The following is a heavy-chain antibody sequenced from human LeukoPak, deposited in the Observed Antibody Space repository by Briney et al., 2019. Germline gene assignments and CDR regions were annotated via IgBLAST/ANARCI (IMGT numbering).Heavy chain of an antibody. Sequence: PSETLSLTCTVSGGSISSSSYYWGWIRQPPGKGLEWIGSIYYSGSTYYNPSLKSRVTISVDTSKNQFSLKLSSVTAADTAVYYCASRMYSSSSRLSFDYWGQGTLVTVSS. V-gene: IGHV4-39*01. J-gene: IGHJ4*02. CDR3: ASRMYSSSSRLSFDY. CDR1: GGSISSSSYY. D-gene: IGHD6-6*01. CDR2: IYYSGST.